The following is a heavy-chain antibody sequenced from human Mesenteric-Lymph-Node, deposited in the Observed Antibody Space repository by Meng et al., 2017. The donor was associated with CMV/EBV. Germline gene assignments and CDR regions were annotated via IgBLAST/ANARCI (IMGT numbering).Heavy chain of an antibody. CDR2: MNSDGSST. CDR1: GFTFSSYW. Sequence: GGPLRLSCAASGFTFSSYWMHWVRQVPGKGLVWISRMNSDGSSTSYADSVKGRFTISRDNAKNTLYLQMNSLKAEDTALYYCAREGQVGGDPFDYWGQGTLVTVSS. J-gene: IGHJ4*02. CDR3: AREGQVGGDPFDY. V-gene: IGHV3-74*01. D-gene: IGHD2-21*02.